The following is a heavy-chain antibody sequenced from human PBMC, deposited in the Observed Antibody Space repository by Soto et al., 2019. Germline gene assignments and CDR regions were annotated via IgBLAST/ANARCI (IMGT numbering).Heavy chain of an antibody. CDR3: VQIRCGGDCLEIYSSHAYNGLDV. Sequence: QVTLKESGPTLVKLTQTLTLTCTVSGLSLRTTGVGVGWVRQPPGKALEWLALLYWDDDQRSSPSLRSRLTIAKDISEQQVVLTMTNMDTVDPATYYCVQIRCGGDCLEIYSSHAYNGLDVWGQGTTVTVSS. D-gene: IGHD2-21*02. V-gene: IGHV2-5*02. CDR2: LYWDDDQ. CDR1: GLSLRTTGVG. J-gene: IGHJ6*02.